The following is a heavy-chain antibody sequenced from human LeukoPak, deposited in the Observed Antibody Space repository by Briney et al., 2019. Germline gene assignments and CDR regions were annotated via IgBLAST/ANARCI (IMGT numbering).Heavy chain of an antibody. D-gene: IGHD1-1*01. CDR3: ARGRVSSSTWYSTYYYYFYMDV. Sequence: SETLSLTCAVYGGSFSGYYWSWIRQPPGKGLEWIGEINHSGSTKYNPSLKSRVTISVDTTNNLFSLRLRSVTAADTAVYFCARGRVSSSTWYSTYYYYFYMDVWGKGTTVTVSS. J-gene: IGHJ6*03. CDR2: INHSGST. V-gene: IGHV4-34*01. CDR1: GGSFSGYY.